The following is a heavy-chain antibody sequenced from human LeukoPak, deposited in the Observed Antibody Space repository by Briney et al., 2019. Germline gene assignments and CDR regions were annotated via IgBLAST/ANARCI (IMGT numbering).Heavy chain of an antibody. D-gene: IGHD6-19*01. CDR3: ARDSSGWYWLGYYYYYMDV. Sequence: ASVKVSCKASGYTFTSYGISWVRQAPGQGLEWMGWISAYNGNTNYAQKLQGRVTMTTDTSTSTAYMELRSLRSDDTAVYYCARDSSGWYWLGYYYYYMDVWGKGTTVTVSS. V-gene: IGHV1-18*01. J-gene: IGHJ6*03. CDR1: GYTFTSYG. CDR2: ISAYNGNT.